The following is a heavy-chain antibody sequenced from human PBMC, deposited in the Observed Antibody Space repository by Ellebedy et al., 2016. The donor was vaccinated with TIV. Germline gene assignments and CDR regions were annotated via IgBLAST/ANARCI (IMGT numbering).Heavy chain of an antibody. CDR3: ATRDYDLWSGVSYYYYMDV. CDR2: ISSSSSTI. CDR1: GFTFSRYS. D-gene: IGHD3-3*01. V-gene: IGHV3-48*01. J-gene: IGHJ6*03. Sequence: GESLKISCAASGFTFSRYSMNWVRQAPGKGLEWISYISSSSSTIYYADSVKGRFTISRDKAKNSLYLQMNSLRAEDTAVYYCATRDYDLWSGVSYYYYMDVWGKGTTVTVSS.